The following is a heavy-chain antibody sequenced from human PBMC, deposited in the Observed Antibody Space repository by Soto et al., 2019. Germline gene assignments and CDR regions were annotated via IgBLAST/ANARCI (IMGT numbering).Heavy chain of an antibody. CDR2: IYYSGST. CDR1: GGSISSYY. CDR3: ARRWGGTFDY. D-gene: IGHD2-21*01. V-gene: IGHV4-59*01. J-gene: IGHJ4*02. Sequence: PSETLSLTCTVSGGSISSYYWSWIRQPPGKGLEWIGYIYYSGSTNYNPSLKSRVTISVDTSKNQISLKLSSVTAADTAVYYCARRWGGTFDYWGQGTLVTVPQ.